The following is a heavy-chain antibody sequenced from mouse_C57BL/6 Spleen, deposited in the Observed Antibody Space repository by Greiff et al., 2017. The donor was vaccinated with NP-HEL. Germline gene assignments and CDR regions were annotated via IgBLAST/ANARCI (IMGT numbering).Heavy chain of an antibody. D-gene: IGHD1-1*01. CDR3: ARSIPYYYGSSHWYFDV. V-gene: IGHV1-80*01. CDR1: GYAFSSYW. CDR2: IYPGDGDT. Sequence: QVQLQQSGAELVKPGASVKISCKASGYAFSSYWMNWVKQRPGKGLEWIGQIYPGDGDTNYNGKFKGKATLTADKSSSTAYMQLSSLTSEDSAVYFCARSIPYYYGSSHWYFDVWGTGTTVTVSS. J-gene: IGHJ1*03.